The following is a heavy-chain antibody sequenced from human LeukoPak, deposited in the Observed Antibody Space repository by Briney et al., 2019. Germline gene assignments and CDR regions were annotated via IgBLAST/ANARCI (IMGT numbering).Heavy chain of an antibody. J-gene: IGHJ4*02. V-gene: IGHV4-59*01. Sequence: SETLSLTCAVYGGSFSGYYWSWIPQPPGKGPEWIGYIYYSGSTNYNPSLKSRVTISVDTSKNQFSLKLSSVTAADTAVYYCAREHFAPHFLYFDYWGQGTLVTVSS. CDR1: GGSFSGYY. CDR3: AREHFAPHFLYFDY. CDR2: IYYSGST.